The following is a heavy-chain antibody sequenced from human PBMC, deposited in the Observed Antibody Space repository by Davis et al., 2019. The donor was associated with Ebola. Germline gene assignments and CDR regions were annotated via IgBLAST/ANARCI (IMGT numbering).Heavy chain of an antibody. V-gene: IGHV3-11*04. CDR2: ISSSGSTI. Sequence: GESLKISCAASGFTFSDYYMSWIRQAPGKGLEWVSYISSSGSTIYYADSVKGRFTISRDNAKNSLYLQMNSLRDEDTAVYYCARDRATTRAFDIWGQGTMVTVSS. J-gene: IGHJ3*02. CDR1: GFTFSDYY. D-gene: IGHD1-26*01. CDR3: ARDRATTRAFDI.